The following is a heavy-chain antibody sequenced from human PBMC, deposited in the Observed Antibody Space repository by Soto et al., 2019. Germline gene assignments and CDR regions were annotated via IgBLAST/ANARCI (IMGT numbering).Heavy chain of an antibody. CDR3: ARYCSGGSCDSNTAFDI. Sequence: ASVKVSCKASGYIFTSYGITWVRQAPGQGLEYMGWISAYNGNTNYAQKLQGRVTMTADTSTNTAYMELRSLRSDDTAVYYCARYCSGGSCDSNTAFDIWGQGTMVTVSS. CDR1: GYIFTSYG. J-gene: IGHJ3*02. V-gene: IGHV1-18*01. D-gene: IGHD2-15*01. CDR2: ISAYNGNT.